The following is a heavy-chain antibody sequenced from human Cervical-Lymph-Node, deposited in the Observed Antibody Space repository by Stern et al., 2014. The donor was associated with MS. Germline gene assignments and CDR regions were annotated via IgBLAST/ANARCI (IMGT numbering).Heavy chain of an antibody. V-gene: IGHV4-59*01. CDR2: IYYSGST. CDR3: ARTTVSHYYYYGMDV. Sequence: QLQLQESGPGLVKPSETLSLTCTVSGGSISSYYWSWIRQPPGQGLAWIGYIYYSGSTNYKPSLKSRVTISVDTSKNQFSLKLSSVTAADTAVYYCARTTVSHYYYYGMDVWGQGTTVTVSS. D-gene: IGHD4-17*01. CDR1: GGSISSYY. J-gene: IGHJ6*02.